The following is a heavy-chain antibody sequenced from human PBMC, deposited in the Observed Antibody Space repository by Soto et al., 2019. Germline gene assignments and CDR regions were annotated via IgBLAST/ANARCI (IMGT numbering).Heavy chain of an antibody. CDR1: GFTFSNAW. Sequence: EVQLVESGGGLVKPGGSLRLSCAASGFTFSNAWMNWVRQAPGKGLEWVGLIKSKTDGGTTDYAAPVKGRFTISRDDSKNTLYLQMNSLKTEDTAVYYCNTDLPIVVVAAQRDDYWGQGTLVTVSS. CDR2: IKSKTDGGTT. CDR3: NTDLPIVVVAAQRDDY. D-gene: IGHD2-15*01. J-gene: IGHJ4*02. V-gene: IGHV3-15*07.